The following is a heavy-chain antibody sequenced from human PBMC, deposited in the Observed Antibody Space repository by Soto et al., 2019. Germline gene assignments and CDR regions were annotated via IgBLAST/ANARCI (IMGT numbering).Heavy chain of an antibody. J-gene: IGHJ4*02. Sequence: QVQLVQSGAAVKKPESSVKVSCKAPGGTFSTYAISRVRQAPGQGLEWMGGIIPMFGTANYAQRFQDRVTITADESTNTVYMELSSLRSEDTAVYFCASGIQLWLRRINNGYSGWGQGTLVTVSS. CDR3: ASGIQLWLRRINNGYSG. CDR2: IIPMFGTA. CDR1: GGTFSTYA. V-gene: IGHV1-69*12. D-gene: IGHD5-18*01.